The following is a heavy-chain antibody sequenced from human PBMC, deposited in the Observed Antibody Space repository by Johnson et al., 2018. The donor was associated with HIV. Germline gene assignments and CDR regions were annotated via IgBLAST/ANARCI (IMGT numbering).Heavy chain of an antibody. CDR1: GLTVRSNY. J-gene: IGHJ3*02. Sequence: EQLVESGGGLVQPGGSLRLSCAASGLTVRSNYMSWVRQAPGKGLEWVSLIYSGGSTSYADSVKGRFTISRDNSKNTLYLQMNSLRAEDTAVYYCARGGSSTSLDAFDIWGQGTMVTVSS. CDR2: IYSGGST. V-gene: IGHV3-66*02. CDR3: ARGGSSTSLDAFDI. D-gene: IGHD2-2*01.